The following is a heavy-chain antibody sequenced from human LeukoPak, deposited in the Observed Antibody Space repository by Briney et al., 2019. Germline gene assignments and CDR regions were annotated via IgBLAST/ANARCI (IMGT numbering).Heavy chain of an antibody. CDR2: ICSGGSA. CDR3: ARNYGDYVFIIGY. Sequence: PGGSLRLSCIASGFTFSSSAMSWVRQAPGKGLEWVSVICSGGSAYYADSVKGRFTISRDNSKNTLFLQMNSLRAEDTAVYYCARNYGDYVFIIGYWGQGTLVTVSS. V-gene: IGHV3-23*03. J-gene: IGHJ4*02. CDR1: GFTFSSSA. D-gene: IGHD4-17*01.